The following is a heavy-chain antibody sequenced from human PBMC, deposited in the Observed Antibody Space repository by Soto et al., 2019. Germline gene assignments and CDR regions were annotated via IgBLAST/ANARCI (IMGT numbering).Heavy chain of an antibody. V-gene: IGHV4-30-2*01. CDR2: TNHSGST. CDR3: AREGGAGATNWFDP. D-gene: IGHD1-26*01. CDR1: GGSISSGGYS. J-gene: IGHJ5*02. Sequence: SETLSLTCTVSGGSISSGGYSWRWLRQPPGKGLEWIGDTNHSGSTYYNPSLKSRVTISIDRSKNQFSLNLTSVTAADTAVYFCAREGGAGATNWFDPWGQGTLVTVSS.